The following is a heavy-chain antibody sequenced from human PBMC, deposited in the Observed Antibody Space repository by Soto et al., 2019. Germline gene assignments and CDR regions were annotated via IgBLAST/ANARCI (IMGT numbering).Heavy chain of an antibody. Sequence: GGSLRLSCAASGFTFSNAWMNWVRQAPGKGLEWVGRIKSKTDGGTTDYAAPVKGRFTISRDNSKNTLYLQMNSLKTEDTAVYYCTTDLRYCSGGSCYYFDCWGQGTLVIVSS. CDR1: GFTFSNAW. J-gene: IGHJ4*01. D-gene: IGHD2-15*01. CDR3: TTDLRYCSGGSCYYFDC. CDR2: IKSKTDGGTT. V-gene: IGHV3-15*07.